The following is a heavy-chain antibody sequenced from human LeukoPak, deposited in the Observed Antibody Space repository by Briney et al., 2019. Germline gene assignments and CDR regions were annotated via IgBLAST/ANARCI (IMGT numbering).Heavy chain of an antibody. CDR3: ARLVRGYRAEYLQH. D-gene: IGHD3-10*01. J-gene: IGHJ1*01. CDR1: GGSISSSSYY. V-gene: IGHV4-39*01. CDR2: IYYSGST. Sequence: SETLSLTCTVSGGSISSSSYYWGWIRQPPGKGLEWIGSIYYSGSTYYNPSLKSRVTISVDTSKNQFSLKLSSVTAADTAVYYCARLVRGYRAEYLQHWGQGTLVTFSS.